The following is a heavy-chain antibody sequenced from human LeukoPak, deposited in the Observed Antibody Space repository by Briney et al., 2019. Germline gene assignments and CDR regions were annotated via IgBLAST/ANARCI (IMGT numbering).Heavy chain of an antibody. CDR3: ARNVAGTGDFDY. D-gene: IGHD6-19*01. J-gene: IGHJ4*02. V-gene: IGHV1-8*03. CDR2: MNPNSGHT. CDR1: GYTFTSYD. Sequence: SVKVSCKASGYTFTSYDINWVRQATGQGLEWMGWMNPNSGHTGSAQKFQGRVTITRDTSISTVYMELSSLRSEDTAVYYCARNVAGTGDFDYWGQGTLVTVSS.